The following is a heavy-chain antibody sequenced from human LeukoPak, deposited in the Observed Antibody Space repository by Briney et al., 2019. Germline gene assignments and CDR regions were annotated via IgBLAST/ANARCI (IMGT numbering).Heavy chain of an antibody. Sequence: GGSLRLSCAASGFTFGIYAMSWVRQAPGKGLEWVAFIRYDGSNKYYADSVKGRFTISRDNSKNTLYLQMNSLRAEDTAVYYCANREYSRTYYYYMDVWGKGTTVTISS. V-gene: IGHV3-30*02. CDR2: IRYDGSNK. J-gene: IGHJ6*03. D-gene: IGHD6-6*01. CDR1: GFTFGIYA. CDR3: ANREYSRTYYYYMDV.